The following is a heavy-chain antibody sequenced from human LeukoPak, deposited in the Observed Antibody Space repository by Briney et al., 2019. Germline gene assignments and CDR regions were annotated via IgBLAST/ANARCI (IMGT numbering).Heavy chain of an antibody. V-gene: IGHV1-69*01. D-gene: IGHD1-26*01. J-gene: IGHJ3*02. CDR3: ARVGSPDSGSYYSDAFAI. CDR1: GGTFSSYA. CDR2: IIPIFGTA. Sequence: SVKGSCKASGGTFSSYAISWVRQAPGQGLEWMGGIIPIFGTANHAQQFQGRVTITADESTSTAYMELSSLRSEDTAVYYCARVGSPDSGSYYSDAFAIWGQGTMVTVSS.